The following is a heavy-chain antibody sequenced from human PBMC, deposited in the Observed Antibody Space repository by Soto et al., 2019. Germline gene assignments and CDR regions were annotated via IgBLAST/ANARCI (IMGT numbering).Heavy chain of an antibody. CDR2: IYGGGTT. D-gene: IGHD2-8*01. V-gene: IGHV3-53*01. CDR1: GFTVSSNY. Sequence: GGSLRLSCAASGFTVSSNYMSWVRQAPGKGLEWVSVIYGGGTTYYADSVRGRFTISRDHSKNTVYLQMSSLRAEDTAVYYCARGEGDIVLTRGIYPFDYWGEGTLVTVSS. J-gene: IGHJ4*02. CDR3: ARGEGDIVLTRGIYPFDY.